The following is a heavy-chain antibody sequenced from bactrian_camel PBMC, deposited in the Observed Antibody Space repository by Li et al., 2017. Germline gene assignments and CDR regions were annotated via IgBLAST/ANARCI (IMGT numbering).Heavy chain of an antibody. V-gene: IGHV3S1*01. J-gene: IGHJ4*01. D-gene: IGHD1*01. CDR2: INTDHVNA. CDR3: AADWACDATLEDLTLLDY. CDR1: GYIASRYC. Sequence: HVQLVESGGGSVQAGGSLRLSCTGSGYIASRYCMAWFHQAPGKEREGVALINTDHVNAFYADSVNGRFTIAVDNARNTVYLQMNNLKPEDTAMYYCAADWACDATLEDLTLLDYWGQGTQVTVS.